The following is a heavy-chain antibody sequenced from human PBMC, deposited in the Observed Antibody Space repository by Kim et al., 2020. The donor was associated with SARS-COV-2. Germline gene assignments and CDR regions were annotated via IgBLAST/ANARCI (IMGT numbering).Heavy chain of an antibody. D-gene: IGHD6-13*01. J-gene: IGHJ3*02. CDR3: ATYQAAAGTFDAFDI. CDR2: IYYSGST. V-gene: IGHV4-39*01. CDR1: GGSISSSSYY. Sequence: SETLSLTCTVSGGSISSSSYYWGWIRQPPGKGLEWIGSIYYSGSTYYNPSLKSRVTISVDTSKNQFSLKLSSVTAADTAVYYCATYQAAAGTFDAFDIWG.